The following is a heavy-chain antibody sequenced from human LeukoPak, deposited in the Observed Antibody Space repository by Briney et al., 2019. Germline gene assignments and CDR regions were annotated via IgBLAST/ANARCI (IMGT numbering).Heavy chain of an antibody. J-gene: IGHJ6*03. Sequence: PGMSLRLSCAASGFTFSSYGMHWVRQAPGKGLEWVAVIWYDGSNKYYADSVKGRFTISRDNSKNTLYLQVNSLRAEDAAVYYCAKDPRGSYSRDYYYYMDVWGKGTTVTVSS. V-gene: IGHV3-33*06. D-gene: IGHD1-26*01. CDR1: GFTFSSYG. CDR2: IWYDGSNK. CDR3: AKDPRGSYSRDYYYYMDV.